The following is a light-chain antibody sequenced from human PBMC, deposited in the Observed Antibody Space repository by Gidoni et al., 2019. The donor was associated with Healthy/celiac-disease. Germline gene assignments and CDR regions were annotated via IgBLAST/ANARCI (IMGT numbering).Light chain of an antibody. CDR1: QSVLYRSNNKNY. Sequence: DLVLTQSPDSLAVSLGERATINCKSSQSVLYRSNNKNYLAWYQQKPGQPPKLLIYWASTRESGVPDRFSGSGSGTDFTLTISSLQAEDVAVYYCQQYDSAPWTFGQGTKVEIK. V-gene: IGKV4-1*01. CDR2: WAS. CDR3: QQYDSAPWT. J-gene: IGKJ1*01.